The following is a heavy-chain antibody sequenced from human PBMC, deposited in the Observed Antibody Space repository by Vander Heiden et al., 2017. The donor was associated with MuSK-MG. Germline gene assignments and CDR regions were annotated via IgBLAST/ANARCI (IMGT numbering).Heavy chain of an antibody. V-gene: IGHV1-69*04. CDR2: IIPLLGMT. D-gene: IGHD2-2*01. Sequence: QVQLVQSGTEVKKPGSSVKVSCKASGSTFSYGISWLRQAPGQGLEWMGGIIPLLGMTNYTQRFQGRLSITADESTSTTYMELSGLRSEDTAIYYCARDPYCRLTSCYNFYWYFDLWGRGTLVTVSS. CDR3: ARDPYCRLTSCYNFYWYFDL. CDR1: GSTFSYG. J-gene: IGHJ2*01.